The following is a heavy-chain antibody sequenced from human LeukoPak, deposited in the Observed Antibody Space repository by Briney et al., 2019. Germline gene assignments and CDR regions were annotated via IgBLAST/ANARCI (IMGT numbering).Heavy chain of an antibody. J-gene: IGHJ6*03. V-gene: IGHV3-7*01. Sequence: PGGSLRLSCEASGFSLSTYWMSWVRQAPGKGLEWVANIKQDGSEKYYLDSVKGRFTTSRDNAKNSLFLQMNSLRAEDTAVYYCARVGNQGISHYMDVWGRGTTVTVSS. CDR1: GFSLSTYW. CDR3: ARVGNQGISHYMDV. CDR2: IKQDGSEK. D-gene: IGHD3-3*02.